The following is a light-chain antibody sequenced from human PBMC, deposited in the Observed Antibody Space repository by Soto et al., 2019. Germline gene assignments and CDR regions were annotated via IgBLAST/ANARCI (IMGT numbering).Light chain of an antibody. Sequence: DIQMTRSPSSLSVSVGDRVTINCRASQDIGSSLGWFQQKPGKAPKSLIYAASTLQVGVPSRFSSSGSGTDFILTISSLQPEDFATYYCQQDNSYPRTFGQGTKVEIK. V-gene: IGKV1-16*01. CDR3: QQDNSYPRT. CDR2: AAS. J-gene: IGKJ1*01. CDR1: QDIGSS.